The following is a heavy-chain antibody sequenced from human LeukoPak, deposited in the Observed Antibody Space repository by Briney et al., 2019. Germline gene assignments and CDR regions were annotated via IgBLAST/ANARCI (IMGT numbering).Heavy chain of an antibody. CDR3: ARANSGYGY. CDR1: GYTFTSYP. CDR2: INAGDGDT. D-gene: IGHD5-12*01. Sequence: GASVKVSCKASGYTFTSYPMHWVCQAPGQRLEWMGWINAGDGDTKYSQKFQGTVTITRDTSASTVYMELSSLRSEDTAVYYCARANSGYGYWGQGTLVTVSS. V-gene: IGHV1-3*01. J-gene: IGHJ4*02.